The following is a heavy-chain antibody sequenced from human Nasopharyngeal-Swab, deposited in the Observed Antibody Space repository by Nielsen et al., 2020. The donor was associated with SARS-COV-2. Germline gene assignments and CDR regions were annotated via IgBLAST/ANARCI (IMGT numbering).Heavy chain of an antibody. Sequence: SVKVSCKASGGAFSSYAISWVRQAPGQGLEWMGGIIPIFGTANYAQKFQGRVTITADESTSTAYMELSSLRSEDTAVYYCARGEGGYGGPMDVWGQGTTVTVSS. CDR3: ARGEGGYGGPMDV. CDR1: GGAFSSYA. V-gene: IGHV1-69*13. CDR2: IIPIFGTA. J-gene: IGHJ6*02. D-gene: IGHD5-12*01.